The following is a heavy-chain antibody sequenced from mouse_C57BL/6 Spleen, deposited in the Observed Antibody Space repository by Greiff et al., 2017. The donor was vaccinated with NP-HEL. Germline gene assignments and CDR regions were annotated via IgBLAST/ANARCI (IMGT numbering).Heavy chain of an antibody. CDR3: ARRGFSYAMDY. J-gene: IGHJ4*01. CDR2: IDPSDSYT. V-gene: IGHV1-69*01. Sequence: QVQLQQPGAELVMPGASVKLSCKASGYTFTSYWMHWVKQSPGQGLEWIGEIDPSDSYTNYNQKFKGKSTLTVDKSSSTAYMQLSSLTSEDSAVYYCARRGFSYAMDYWGQGTSVTVSS. CDR1: GYTFTSYW.